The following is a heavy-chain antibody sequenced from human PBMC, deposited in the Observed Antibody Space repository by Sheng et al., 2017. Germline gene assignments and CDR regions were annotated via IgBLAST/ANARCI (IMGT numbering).Heavy chain of an antibody. CDR1: GGSFSGYY. CDR2: INHSGST. CDR3: ARGVLWIQLWFPTDGTRSGQRWFDP. V-gene: IGHV4-34*01. J-gene: IGHJ5*02. D-gene: IGHD5-18*01. Sequence: QVQLQQWGAGLLKPSETLSLTCAVYGGSFSGYYWSWIRQPPGKGLEWIGEINHSGSTNYNPSLKSRVTISVDTSKNQFSLKLSSVTAADTAVYYCARGVLWIQLWFPTDGTRSGQRWFDPWGQGTLVTV.